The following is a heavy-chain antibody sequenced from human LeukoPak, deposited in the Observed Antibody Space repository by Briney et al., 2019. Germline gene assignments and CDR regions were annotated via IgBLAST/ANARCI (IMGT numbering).Heavy chain of an antibody. V-gene: IGHV3-21*01. Sequence: MSGGSLRLSCAASGFTFSGYSMNWVRQAPGKGLEWVSSISSSSSYTYYADSVKGRFTISRDNAKNSLYLQMNSLRAEDTAVYYCVRDYVDTAMVPTFDYWGQGTLVTVSS. CDR3: VRDYVDTAMVPTFDY. CDR2: ISSSSSYT. D-gene: IGHD5-18*01. J-gene: IGHJ4*02. CDR1: GFTFSGYS.